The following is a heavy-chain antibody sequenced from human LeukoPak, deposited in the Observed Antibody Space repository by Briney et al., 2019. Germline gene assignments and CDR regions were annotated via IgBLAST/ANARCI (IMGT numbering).Heavy chain of an antibody. CDR1: GFTFSSYA. V-gene: IGHV3-23*01. CDR2: ISGSGGST. D-gene: IGHD1-26*01. J-gene: IGHJ6*03. CDR3: AHLGPEVKSLIVGARYYMDV. Sequence: PGRSLRLSCAASGFTFSSYAMSWVRQAPGKGLEWVSAISGSGGSTYYADSVKGRFTISRDNSKNTLYLQMNSLRAEDTAVYYCAHLGPEVKSLIVGARYYMDVWGKGTTVTVSS.